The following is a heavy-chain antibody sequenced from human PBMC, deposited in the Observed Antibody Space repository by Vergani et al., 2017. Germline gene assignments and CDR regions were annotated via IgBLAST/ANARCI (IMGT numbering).Heavy chain of an antibody. D-gene: IGHD5-12*01. Sequence: QVQLVESGGGVVQPGRSLRLSCAASGFTFSSYGMHWVRQAPGKGLEWVAVISYDGSNKYYADSVKGRFTISRYNSKNTLYLQMNSLRAEDTAVYYCAKVTAFGGGYSGYDWGQGTLVTVSS. CDR3: AKVTAFGGGYSGYD. CDR2: ISYDGSNK. CDR1: GFTFSSYG. J-gene: IGHJ4*02. V-gene: IGHV3-30*18.